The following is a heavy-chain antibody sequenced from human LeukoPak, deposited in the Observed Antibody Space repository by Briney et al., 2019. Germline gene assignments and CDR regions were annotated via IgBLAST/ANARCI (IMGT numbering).Heavy chain of an antibody. J-gene: IGHJ4*02. CDR3: ARGATATRSRDF. CDR1: GYTFTNYD. Sequence: RASVKVSCKASGYTFTNYDVNWVRQATGQGLEWMGWMNSNSGNTGYAQKFQGRVTMTRNTSISTAYLELSGLRYEDTAVYYCARGATATRSRDFWGQGTLVTVSS. D-gene: IGHD1-1*01. V-gene: IGHV1-8*01. CDR2: MNSNSGNT.